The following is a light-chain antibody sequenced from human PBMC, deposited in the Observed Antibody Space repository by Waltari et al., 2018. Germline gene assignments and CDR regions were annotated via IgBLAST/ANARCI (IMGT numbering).Light chain of an antibody. CDR1: CGHSSYA. Sequence: QLVLTQSHSASASLGASVKLTCTLSCGHSSYATAWHQRRPEKGPRFLMKLNSAGSHTKGDGIPDRVSGSSSGAERYLPISSLRSEDEADYYCPTWGTGTGEFGGGTKLTVL. CDR2: LNSAGSH. J-gene: IGLJ2*01. V-gene: IGLV4-69*01. CDR3: PTWGTGTGE.